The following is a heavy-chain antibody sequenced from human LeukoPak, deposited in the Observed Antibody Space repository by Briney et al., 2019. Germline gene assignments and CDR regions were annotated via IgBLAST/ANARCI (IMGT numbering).Heavy chain of an antibody. CDR3: ARVGYSGWNLEY. V-gene: IGHV3-7*01. CDR1: GFTFRSYW. J-gene: IGHJ4*02. CDR2: INPGGSVK. D-gene: IGHD5-12*01. Sequence: GGSLRLSCAASGFTFRSYWMSWVRQAAGKGLGWVANINPGGSVKYYVDSVKGRFTISRDDAKNSLYVQMNSLRDEDTAVYYCARVGYSGWNLEYWGQGTLVTVSS.